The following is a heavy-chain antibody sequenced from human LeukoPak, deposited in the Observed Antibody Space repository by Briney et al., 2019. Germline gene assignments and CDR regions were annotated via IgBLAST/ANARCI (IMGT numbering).Heavy chain of an antibody. CDR3: LDLGSPQRVGM. V-gene: IGHV3-15*01. J-gene: IGHJ3*02. D-gene: IGHD1-26*01. CDR1: GFAFSDAW. Sequence: GESLRLSCAASGFAFSDAWMDWVRQAPGKGLEWVGRIKSAVNGGTTDYAAPVKGRFTISRDDSQNTLFLQMNSLKTEDTAVYYCLDLGSPQRVGMWGQGTMVTVSS. CDR2: IKSAVNGGTT.